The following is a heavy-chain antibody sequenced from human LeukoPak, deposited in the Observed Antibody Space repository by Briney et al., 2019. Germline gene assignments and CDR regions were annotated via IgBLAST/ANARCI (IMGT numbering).Heavy chain of an antibody. CDR2: ISYDGSNK. CDR3: ARGTYSSSLDY. V-gene: IGHV3-30-3*01. J-gene: IGHJ4*02. D-gene: IGHD6-13*01. CDR1: GFTFSSYA. Sequence: GRSLRLSCAASGFTFSSYAMHWVRQAPGKGLEWVAVISYDGSNKYYADSGKGRFTISRDNSKNTLYLQMNSLRAGDTAVYYCARGTYSSSLDYWGQGTLVTVSS.